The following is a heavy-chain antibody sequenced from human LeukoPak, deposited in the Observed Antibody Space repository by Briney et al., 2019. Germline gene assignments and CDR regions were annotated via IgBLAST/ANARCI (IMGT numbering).Heavy chain of an antibody. CDR1: GGSISSSSYY. V-gene: IGHV4-39*01. D-gene: IGHD4-23*01. Sequence: SETLSLTCTVSGGSISSSSYYWGWIRQPPGKGLEWIGSIYYSGSTYYNPSLKSRVTMSVDTSKNQFSLKLSSVTAADTAVYYCARLPRGGVETEYFDYWGQGTLVTVSS. CDR2: IYYSGST. CDR3: ARLPRGGVETEYFDY. J-gene: IGHJ4*02.